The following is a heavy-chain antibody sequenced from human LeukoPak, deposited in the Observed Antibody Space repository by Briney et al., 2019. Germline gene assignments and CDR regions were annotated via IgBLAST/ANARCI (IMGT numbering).Heavy chain of an antibody. CDR2: IWSDKSNR. CDR3: AKDAQRGFDYSNSLEY. V-gene: IGHV3-33*06. J-gene: IGHJ4*02. Sequence: GGSLRLSCAASGFIFNHHAMHWVRQAPGKGLQWVAVIWSDKSNRFYADSVRGRFTISRADSRKTVSLQMERLTAEDTAIYYCAKDAQRGFDYSNSLEYWGQGALVTVAS. D-gene: IGHD4-11*01. CDR1: GFIFNHHA.